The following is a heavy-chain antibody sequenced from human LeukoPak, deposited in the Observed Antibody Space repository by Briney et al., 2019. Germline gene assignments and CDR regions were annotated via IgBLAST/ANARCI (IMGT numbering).Heavy chain of an antibody. Sequence: PGGSLRLSCAASGFTFSSYWMHWVRQAPGEGLVWVSRITSDGSGTTYADSVKGRFTISRDNAKNTLYLQMNRLRAEDTAVYYCAKIKGQQQVTNDHWGQGTLVTVSS. D-gene: IGHD6-13*01. V-gene: IGHV3-74*01. J-gene: IGHJ4*02. CDR1: GFTFSSYW. CDR3: AKIKGQQQVTNDH. CDR2: ITSDGSGT.